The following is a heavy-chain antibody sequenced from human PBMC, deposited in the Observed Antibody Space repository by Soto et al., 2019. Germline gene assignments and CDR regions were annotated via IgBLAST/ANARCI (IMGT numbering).Heavy chain of an antibody. CDR2: INAGNGNT. CDR1: GYTFTSYA. J-gene: IGHJ4*02. V-gene: IGHV1-3*01. Sequence: ASVKVSCKASGYTFTSYAMHWVRQAPGQRLEWMGWINAGNGNTKYSQKFQGRVTITRDTSASTAYMELSSLRSEDTAVYYCARVKYREKTLALFDYWGQGTLVTVS. CDR3: ARVKYREKTLALFDY. D-gene: IGHD5-18*01.